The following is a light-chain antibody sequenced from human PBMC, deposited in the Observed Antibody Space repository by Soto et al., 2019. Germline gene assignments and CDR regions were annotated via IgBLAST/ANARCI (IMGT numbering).Light chain of an antibody. V-gene: IGKV3D-15*01. J-gene: IGKJ1*01. CDR3: QQYDTWPRGP. CDR1: QSVSSN. Sequence: RVLRQSPGARACAAAEMATLACRASQSVSSNFLSWYQQKPGQAPRLLIYGASNRATGIPDRFSGSGSGTEFTLTISSLQSEDFGVYYCQQYDTWPRGPFGQGTKV. CDR2: GAS.